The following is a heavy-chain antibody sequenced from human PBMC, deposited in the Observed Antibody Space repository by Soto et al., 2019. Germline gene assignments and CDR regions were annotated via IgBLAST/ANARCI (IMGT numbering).Heavy chain of an antibody. V-gene: IGHV1-8*01. CDR3: ARGGATGRIMGEYYYYYYMDV. Sequence: EASVKVSCKASGYTFTSYDINWVRQATGQGLEWMGWMNPNSGNTGYAQKFQGRVTMTRNTSISTAYMELSSLRSEDTAVYYCARGGATGRIMGEYYYYYYMDVWGKGTTVTVSS. J-gene: IGHJ6*03. CDR1: GYTFTSYD. D-gene: IGHD1-1*01. CDR2: MNPNSGNT.